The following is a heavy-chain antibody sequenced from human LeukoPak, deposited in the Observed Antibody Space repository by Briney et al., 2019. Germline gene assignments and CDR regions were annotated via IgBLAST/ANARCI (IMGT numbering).Heavy chain of an antibody. J-gene: IGHJ3*02. CDR3: ARHLPFKNSYYYDSSGPRSAFDI. CDR2: INPSGGST. CDR1: GYTFTSYY. D-gene: IGHD3-22*01. Sequence: ASVKVSCKASGYTFTSYYIHWVRQAPGQGLEWMGVINPSGGSTSSAQKFQGRVTMTRDTSTGTVYMELSTLRSEDTAVYYCARHLPFKNSYYYDSSGPRSAFDIWGQGTMVTVSS. V-gene: IGHV1-46*01.